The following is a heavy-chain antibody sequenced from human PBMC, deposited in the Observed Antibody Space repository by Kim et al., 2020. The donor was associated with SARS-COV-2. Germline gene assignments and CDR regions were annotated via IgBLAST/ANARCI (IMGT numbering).Heavy chain of an antibody. CDR1: GFTLSSYW. Sequence: GGSLRLSCAASGFTLSSYWMHWVRQAPGKGLVWVSRINTDGSSSSYADSVKGRFSISRDNAKNTLYLQMNSLRAEDTAVYYCATSPSSVYKNDRGSHLWDSAWDIWGHETMVTVSS. V-gene: IGHV3-74*01. CDR2: INTDGSSS. J-gene: IGHJ3*02. D-gene: IGHD2-8*01. CDR3: ATSPSSVYKNDRGSHLWDSAWDI.